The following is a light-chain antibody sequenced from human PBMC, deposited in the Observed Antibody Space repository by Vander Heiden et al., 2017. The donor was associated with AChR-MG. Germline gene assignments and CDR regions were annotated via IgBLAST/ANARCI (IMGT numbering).Light chain of an antibody. V-gene: IGKV3-20*01. CDR2: GAS. CDR3: QQYGSSPGT. CDR1: QSVSCSY. Sequence: EIVLTQSPGTLSLSPGERATLSCRASQSVSCSYLAWYQQKPGQAPRLLIYGASSRATGIPDRFSGSGSGTGFTLTISRLEPEDFAVYYCQQYGSSPGTFGQGTKVEIK. J-gene: IGKJ1*01.